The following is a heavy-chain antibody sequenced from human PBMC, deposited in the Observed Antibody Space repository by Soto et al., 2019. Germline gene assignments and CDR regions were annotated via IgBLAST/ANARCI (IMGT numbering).Heavy chain of an antibody. CDR3: ARERDSFDY. Sequence: QVQLVQSGAEVTEPGASVKVSCKTFGFTFTLHYIHWVRQAPGQGLEWMGMVNAGDGSATYAREFRDKVSMTRDTSTSTVYLDLNSLKSEDTAIYYCARERDSFDYWGQGTLVSVSP. CDR2: VNAGDGSA. J-gene: IGHJ4*02. D-gene: IGHD3-22*01. CDR1: GFTFTLHY. V-gene: IGHV1-46*01.